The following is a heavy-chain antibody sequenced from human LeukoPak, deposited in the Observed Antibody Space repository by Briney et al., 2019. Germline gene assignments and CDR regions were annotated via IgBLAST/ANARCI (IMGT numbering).Heavy chain of an antibody. D-gene: IGHD6-19*01. V-gene: IGHV3-30*09. CDR3: ARDPSVDYYYYYMDV. CDR1: GFTFTSYA. J-gene: IGHJ6*03. Sequence: GGSLRLSCAASGFTFTSYAMSWVRQAPGKGLEWVAVISYDGSNKYYADSVKGRFAISRDNSKNTLYLHMNSLRAEDTAVYYCARDPSVDYYYYYMDVWGKGTTVTVSS. CDR2: ISYDGSNK.